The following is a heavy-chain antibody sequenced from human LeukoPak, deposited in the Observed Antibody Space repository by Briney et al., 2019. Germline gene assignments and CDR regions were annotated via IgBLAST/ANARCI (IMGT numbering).Heavy chain of an antibody. Sequence: SETLSSTGTVSGSSISNYYWSWIRQPPGKGLEWIGYIYYSGSANHNPSLKRRVTISVDTSKNQFSLKLSSVTAADTAVYYCARVTATTGIRYFDYWGQGTLVTVSS. D-gene: IGHD6-13*01. V-gene: IGHV4-59*01. CDR3: ARVTATTGIRYFDY. CDR1: GSSISNYY. CDR2: IYYSGSA. J-gene: IGHJ4*02.